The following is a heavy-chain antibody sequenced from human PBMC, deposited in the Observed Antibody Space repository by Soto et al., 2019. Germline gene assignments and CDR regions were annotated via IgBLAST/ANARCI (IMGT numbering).Heavy chain of an antibody. J-gene: IGHJ6*02. D-gene: IGHD2-2*01. CDR1: GGSISSGGYS. CDR3: ARGCISTSCYLQYGMDV. Sequence: QLQLQESGSGLVKSSQTLSLTCAVSGGSISSGGYSWNWIRQPPGKGLEWIGYIYHSGNTYYNPSLKSRVTISVDRSKNHFSLNLSSVTAADTAMYYCARGCISTSCYLQYGMDVWGQGTTVTVSS. V-gene: IGHV4-30-2*01. CDR2: IYHSGNT.